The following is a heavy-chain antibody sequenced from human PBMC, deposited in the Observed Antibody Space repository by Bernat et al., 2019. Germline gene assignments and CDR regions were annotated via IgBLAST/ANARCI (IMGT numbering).Heavy chain of an antibody. CDR1: GFTFSSYA. D-gene: IGHD6-19*01. J-gene: IGHJ4*02. CDR2: ISYDGSNK. Sequence: QVQLVESGGGVVQPGRSLRLSCAASGFTFSSYAMHWVRQAPGKGLEWVAVISYDGSNKYYADSVKGRFTISRDNSKNTLYLQMNSLRAEDTAVYYCAGSIAVAGGYWGQGTLVTVSS. CDR3: AGSIAVAGGY. V-gene: IGHV3-30-3*01.